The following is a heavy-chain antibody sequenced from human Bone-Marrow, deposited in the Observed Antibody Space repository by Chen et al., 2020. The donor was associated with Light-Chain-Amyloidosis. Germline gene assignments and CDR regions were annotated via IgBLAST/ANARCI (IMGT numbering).Heavy chain of an antibody. CDR2: IWYDGNNK. CDR3: ARELPITILGTLPGPARAEDSHYNGMDV. D-gene: IGHD3-9*01. V-gene: IGHV3-33*01. Sequence: QVQLVESGGGVVQPGRSLRLSCAASGFTFSTHGMHWVRQAPGKGLEWVAVIWYDGNNKYYGDSVKGRFTISRDNSKNTLYLQMNSLRAEDTAVYYCARELPITILGTLPGPARAEDSHYNGMDVWGQGTTVTVSS. J-gene: IGHJ6*02. CDR1: GFTFSTHG.